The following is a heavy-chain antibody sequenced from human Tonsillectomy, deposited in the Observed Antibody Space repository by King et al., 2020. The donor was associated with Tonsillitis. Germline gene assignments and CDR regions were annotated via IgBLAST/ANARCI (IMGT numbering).Heavy chain of an antibody. V-gene: IGHV4-61*01. CDR1: GGSVNSGNYY. CDR3: AREDGDSNWFDP. D-gene: IGHD4-17*01. J-gene: IGHJ5*02. CDR2: IYYSGST. Sequence: QVQLQESGPGLVKPSETLSLTCTVSGGSVNSGNYYWSWIRQPPGKGLEWIGYIYYSGSTNYNPSLKSRVTISVDTSKNQFSLKLSSVTAADTAVYYCAREDGDSNWFDPWGQGTLVTVSS.